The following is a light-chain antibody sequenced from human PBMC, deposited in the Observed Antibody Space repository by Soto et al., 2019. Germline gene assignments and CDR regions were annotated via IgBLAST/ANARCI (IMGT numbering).Light chain of an antibody. Sequence: DIHITHSPPTLSVXXXXXXXXXXRASQTISSWLAWYQQKPGKAPKLLIYKASTLKSGVPSRFSGSGSGTEFTLTISSLQPDDFATYYCQQCSSYYTLGQGTRLEIK. J-gene: IGKJ5*01. V-gene: IGKV1-5*03. CDR1: QTISSW. CDR2: KAS. CDR3: QQCSSYYT.